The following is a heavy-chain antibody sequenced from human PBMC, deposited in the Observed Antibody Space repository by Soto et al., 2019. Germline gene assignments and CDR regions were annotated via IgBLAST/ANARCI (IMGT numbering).Heavy chain of an antibody. CDR1: GFTFSSYW. Sequence: EVQLVESGGGLVQPGGSLRLSCAASGFTFSSYWMSWVRQAPGKGLEWVANIKQDGSEKYYVDSVKGRFTISRDNAKKSLYLQMNSLRAEDTAVYYCARNSYYDFWSGYLYYYYYMDVWGKGTTVTVSS. CDR2: IKQDGSEK. J-gene: IGHJ6*03. D-gene: IGHD3-3*01. V-gene: IGHV3-7*01. CDR3: ARNSYYDFWSGYLYYYYYMDV.